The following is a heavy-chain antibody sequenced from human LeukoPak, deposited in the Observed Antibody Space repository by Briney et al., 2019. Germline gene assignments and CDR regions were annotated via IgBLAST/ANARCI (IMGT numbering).Heavy chain of an antibody. V-gene: IGHV1-3*01. CDR3: ARTGDSSGYYLYYFDY. CDR2: INAGNGNT. J-gene: IGHJ4*02. CDR1: GYDFTSYA. D-gene: IGHD3-22*01. Sequence: ASVKVSCKASGYDFTSYAMHWVRQAPGQRLEWMGWINAGNGNTKYSQKFQDRVTVTRDTSTSTAYMELSSLRSEDTAVYYCARTGDSSGYYLYYFDYWGQGTLVTVSS.